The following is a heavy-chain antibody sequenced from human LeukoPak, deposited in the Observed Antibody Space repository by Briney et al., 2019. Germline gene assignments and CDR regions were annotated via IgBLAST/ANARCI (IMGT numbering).Heavy chain of an antibody. CDR2: IYPGDSDT. D-gene: IGHD3-9*01. V-gene: IGHV5-51*01. CDR3: ARHKVAQGRYFDWLLYSPAFDY. CDR1: GYSFTSYW. J-gene: IGHJ4*02. Sequence: GESLKISCKGSGYSFTSYWIGWVRQMPGKGLEWMGIIYPGDSDTRYSPSFQGQVTISADKSISTAYLQWSSLKASDTAMYYCARHKVAQGRYFDWLLYSPAFDYWGQGTPVTVSS.